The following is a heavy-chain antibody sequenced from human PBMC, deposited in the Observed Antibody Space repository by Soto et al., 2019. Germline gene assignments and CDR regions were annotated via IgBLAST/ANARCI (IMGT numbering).Heavy chain of an antibody. D-gene: IGHD3-10*01. CDR1: GFTFTDYY. CDR2: ISGSGTTT. CDR3: ANDPYYYASGN. J-gene: IGHJ4*02. Sequence: QVQLVESGGGLVKPGGSLRLSCAASGFTFTDYYMTWIRQAPGKGLEWVSKISGSGTTTYYADSVKGRFTVSRDNAKNAVYLQMDSLSVEDTAVYYFANDPYYYASGNWGQGTLIIVSS. V-gene: IGHV3-11*01.